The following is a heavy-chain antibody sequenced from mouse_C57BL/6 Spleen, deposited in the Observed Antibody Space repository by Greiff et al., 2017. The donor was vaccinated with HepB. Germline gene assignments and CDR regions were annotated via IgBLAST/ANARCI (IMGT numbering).Heavy chain of an antibody. CDR3: ARRSLDSSGYAYYYAMDY. CDR2: INPSSGYT. CDR1: GYTFTSYT. Sequence: QVQLQQSGAELARPGASVKMSCKASGYTFTSYTMHWVKQRPGQGLEWIGYINPSSGYTKYNQKFKDKATLTADKSSSTAYMQLSSLTSEDSAVYYCARRSLDSSGYAYYYAMDYWGQGTSVTVSS. V-gene: IGHV1-4*01. J-gene: IGHJ4*01. D-gene: IGHD3-2*02.